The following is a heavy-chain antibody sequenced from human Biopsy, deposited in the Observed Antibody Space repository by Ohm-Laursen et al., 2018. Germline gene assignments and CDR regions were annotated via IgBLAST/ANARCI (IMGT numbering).Heavy chain of an antibody. J-gene: IGHJ4*02. CDR1: GGTFSSFG. D-gene: IGHD1-1*01. CDR3: AKRGVERGRPLAY. CDR2: INSMFGTT. Sequence: SSVKVSCKASGGTFSSFGISWVRQAPGQGLEWMGEINSMFGTTNYAQTFQGRVTITADESTSTAYMEVSSLRSEDTAVYYCAKRGVERGRPLAYWGQGTLVTVS. V-gene: IGHV1-69*01.